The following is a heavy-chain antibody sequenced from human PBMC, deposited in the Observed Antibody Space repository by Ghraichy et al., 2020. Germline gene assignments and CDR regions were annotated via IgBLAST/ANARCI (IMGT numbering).Heavy chain of an antibody. CDR1: GGSFSSPDSY. CDR2: IYYSGTS. J-gene: IGHJ4*02. CDR3: ARRFCDGGACYNGYYFYF. D-gene: IGHD2-21*02. V-gene: IGHV4-39*01. Sequence: SETLSLTCTVSGGSFSSPDSYWGWIRQPPGKGLEWIAHIYYSGTSYYNPALRSRVSISVDTSKKQFSLRLSSVTAADTATYYCARRFCDGGACYNGYYFYFWGQGTLVTVSS.